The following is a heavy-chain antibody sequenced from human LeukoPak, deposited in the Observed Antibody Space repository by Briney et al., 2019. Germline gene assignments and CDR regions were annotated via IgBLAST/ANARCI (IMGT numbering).Heavy chain of an antibody. J-gene: IGHJ6*03. D-gene: IGHD1-14*01. V-gene: IGHV1-18*01. CDR3: ARVYRGYYYMDV. CDR1: GYTFTSYG. Sequence: ASVKVSCKASGYTFTSYGISWVRQAPGQGLEWMGWISAYNGNTDYAQKLQGRVTMTTDTSTSTAYMELRSLRSDDTAVYYCARVYRGYYYMDVWGKGTTVTVSS. CDR2: ISAYNGNT.